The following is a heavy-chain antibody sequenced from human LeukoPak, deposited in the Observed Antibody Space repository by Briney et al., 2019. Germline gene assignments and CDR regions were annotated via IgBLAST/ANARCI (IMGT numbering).Heavy chain of an antibody. CDR2: FDPEDGET. CDR3: ATGRYDFWSGQSNYYFDY. CDR1: GYTLTELS. D-gene: IGHD3-3*01. Sequence: ASVKVSCKVSGYTLTELSMHWVRQAPGKGLEWMGGFDPEDGETIYAQEFQGRVTMTEDTSTDTAYMELSSLRSEDTAVYYCATGRYDFWSGQSNYYFDYWGQGTLVTVSS. V-gene: IGHV1-24*01. J-gene: IGHJ4*02.